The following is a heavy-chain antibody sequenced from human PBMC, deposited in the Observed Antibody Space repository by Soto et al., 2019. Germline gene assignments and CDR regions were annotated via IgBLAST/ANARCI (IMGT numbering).Heavy chain of an antibody. CDR1: GFTFSSYG. D-gene: IGHD4-17*01. J-gene: IGHJ3*02. CDR3: ARYLVTTAFDI. CDR2: IWYDGSNK. V-gene: IGHV3-33*01. Sequence: GGSLRLASAASGFTFSSYGMHWVRQAPGKGLEWVAVIWYDGSNKYYADSVKGRFTISRDNSKNTLYLQMNSLRAEDTAVYYCARYLVTTAFDIWGQGTMVTVSS.